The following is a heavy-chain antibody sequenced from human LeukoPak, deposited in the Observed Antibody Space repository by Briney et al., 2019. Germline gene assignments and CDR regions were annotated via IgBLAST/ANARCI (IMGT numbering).Heavy chain of an antibody. CDR3: ARGLAAAGSTPDY. J-gene: IGHJ4*02. CDR1: GGSISSGSYY. V-gene: IGHV4-61*02. CDR2: IYTRGGT. D-gene: IGHD6-13*01. Sequence: SQTLSLTCTVSGGSISSGSYYWSWIRQPAGKGLEWIGRIYTRGGTTYNPSLKSRVTMSLDTSKDQFSLNLGSVTAADTAVYYCARGLAAAGSTPDYWGQGTLVTVSS.